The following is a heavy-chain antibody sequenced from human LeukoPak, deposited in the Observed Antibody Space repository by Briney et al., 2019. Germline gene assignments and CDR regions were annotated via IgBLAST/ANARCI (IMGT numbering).Heavy chain of an antibody. J-gene: IGHJ4*02. CDR2: ISSSSSYT. Sequence: GGSLRLSCAASGFTFSDYYMSWIRQAPGKGLEWVSYISSSSSYTNYADSVKGRFTISRDDSRNTLYLQMNSLRGDDTAVYYCAKDVGKWESLHFFDYWGQGTLVTVSS. V-gene: IGHV3-11*05. CDR1: GFTFSDYY. CDR3: AKDVGKWESLHFFDY. D-gene: IGHD1-26*01.